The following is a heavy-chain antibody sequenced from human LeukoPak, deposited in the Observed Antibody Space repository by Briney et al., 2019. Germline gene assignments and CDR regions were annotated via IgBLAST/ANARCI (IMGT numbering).Heavy chain of an antibody. CDR2: INIDGATT. CDR3: VRGAVGTGVWFDP. J-gene: IGHJ5*02. V-gene: IGHV3-74*01. Sequence: PGGSLRLSCAASGFTFSGYWMHWVRHAPGKGLEWVSRINIDGATTNYADSVKGRFTISRDNAKNTLHLQMNSLRADDTAVYYCVRGAVGTGVWFDPWGQETLVTVSS. D-gene: IGHD1-26*01. CDR1: GFTFSGYW.